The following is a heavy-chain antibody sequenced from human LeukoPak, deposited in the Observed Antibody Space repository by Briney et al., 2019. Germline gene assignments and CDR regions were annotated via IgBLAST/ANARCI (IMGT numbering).Heavy chain of an antibody. J-gene: IGHJ4*02. V-gene: IGHV3-53*01. CDR2: IYSGGST. Sequence: GGSLRLSCAASGFTVSSNYMSWVRQAPGKGLERVSVIYSGGSTYYADSVKGRFTISRDNSKTTLYLQMNSLRAEDTAVYYCARAPASIVGATNHPDYWGQGTLVTVSS. CDR3: ARAPASIVGATNHPDY. D-gene: IGHD1-26*01. CDR1: GFTVSSNY.